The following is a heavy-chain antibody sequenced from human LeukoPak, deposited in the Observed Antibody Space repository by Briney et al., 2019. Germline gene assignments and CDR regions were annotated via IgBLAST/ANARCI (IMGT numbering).Heavy chain of an antibody. V-gene: IGHV3-9*01. D-gene: IGHD1-1*01. CDR2: ISWNSGSI. Sequence: GRSLRLSCAASGFTFDDYAMHWVRQAPGKGLEWVSGISWNSGSIGYADSVKGRFTISRDNAKNTLYLQMTGLRAGDTAEYYCAKSLFTSATGTGRAFHIWGQGTMATVSS. J-gene: IGHJ3*02. CDR3: AKSLFTSATGTGRAFHI. CDR1: GFTFDDYA.